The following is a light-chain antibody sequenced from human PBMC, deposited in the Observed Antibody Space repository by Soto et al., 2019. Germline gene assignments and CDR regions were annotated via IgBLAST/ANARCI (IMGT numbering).Light chain of an antibody. CDR1: QSVSSN. CDR2: GAS. Sequence: EIVMTQSPATLSVSPVERSTLSGMASQSVSSNLAWYQQKPGQAPRLLIYGASTRATGIPDRFSGSGSGTDFTLTISRLEPEDFAVFYCQQYGSSPQTFGQGTKVDIK. J-gene: IGKJ1*01. V-gene: IGKV3-20*01. CDR3: QQYGSSPQT.